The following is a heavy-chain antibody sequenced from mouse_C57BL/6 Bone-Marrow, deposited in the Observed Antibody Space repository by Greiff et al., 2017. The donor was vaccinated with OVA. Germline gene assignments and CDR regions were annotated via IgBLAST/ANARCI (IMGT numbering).Heavy chain of an antibody. V-gene: IGHV14-4*01. Sequence: EVQRVESGAELVRPGASVKLSCTASGFNIKDDYMHWVKQRPEQGLEWIGWIDPENGDTEYASKFQGKATITADTSSNTAYLQLSSLTSEDTAVYYCTTRLAPTTRGYYYAMDYWGQGTSVTVSS. J-gene: IGHJ4*01. CDR2: IDPENGDT. CDR1: GFNIKDDY. CDR3: TTRLAPTTRGYYYAMDY. D-gene: IGHD3-1*01.